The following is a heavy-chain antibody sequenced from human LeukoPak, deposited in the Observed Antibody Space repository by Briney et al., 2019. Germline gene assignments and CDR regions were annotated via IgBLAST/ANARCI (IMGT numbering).Heavy chain of an antibody. Sequence: GGSLRLSCAASGFTFSNSAMTWVRQAPGKGLQWVSAINSSGGKTYYGDSVKGRFTVSRDNSKNTLYLQMNNLRAEDTAVYYCGRGGGGILDYWGQGTLVTVSS. V-gene: IGHV3-23*01. D-gene: IGHD3-16*01. CDR2: INSSGGKT. J-gene: IGHJ4*02. CDR1: GFTFSNSA. CDR3: GRGGGGILDY.